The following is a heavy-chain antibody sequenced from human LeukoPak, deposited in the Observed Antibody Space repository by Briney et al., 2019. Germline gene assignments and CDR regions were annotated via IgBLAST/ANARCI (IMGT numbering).Heavy chain of an antibody. D-gene: IGHD2-2*01. CDR1: GFTFSSYA. Sequence: PGGSLRLSCAASGFTFSSYAMSWVRQAPGKGLEWVSAISGSGGSTYYADSVKGRFTISRDNSKNTLYLQMSSLRAEDTAVYYCAKDLKGCSSTSCYSNYFDYWGQGTLVTVSS. V-gene: IGHV3-23*01. CDR3: AKDLKGCSSTSCYSNYFDY. CDR2: ISGSGGST. J-gene: IGHJ4*02.